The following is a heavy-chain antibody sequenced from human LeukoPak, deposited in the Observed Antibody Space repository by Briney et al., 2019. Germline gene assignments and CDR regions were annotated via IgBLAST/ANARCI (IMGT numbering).Heavy chain of an antibody. CDR2: INPNSGGT. D-gene: IGHD6-13*01. CDR1: GYTFTGYY. Sequence: ASVKVSCKASGYTFTGYYMHWVRQAPGQGLEWMGWINPNSGGTNYAQKFQGRVTMTRDTSISTAYMELSRLRSDDTAVYYCARVGIAAAVGWFDPWGQGTLVTVSS. CDR3: ARVGIAAAVGWFDP. V-gene: IGHV1-2*02. J-gene: IGHJ5*02.